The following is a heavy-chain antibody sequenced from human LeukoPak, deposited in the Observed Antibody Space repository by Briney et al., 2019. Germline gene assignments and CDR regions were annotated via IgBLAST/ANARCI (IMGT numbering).Heavy chain of an antibody. CDR3: ASTGEGYCTNGVCYSFTEFDP. V-gene: IGHV1-18*01. Sequence: ASVKVSCKASGHTYTTYVISCVRQAPGQGRKGMGWIIAYNGDTNYAQKLQGRVTMTTDTSTSTAYMELRSLRSDDTAVYCCASTGEGYCTNGVCYSFTEFDPWGQGTLVTVSS. D-gene: IGHD2-8*01. CDR2: IIAYNGDT. J-gene: IGHJ5*02. CDR1: GHTYTTYV.